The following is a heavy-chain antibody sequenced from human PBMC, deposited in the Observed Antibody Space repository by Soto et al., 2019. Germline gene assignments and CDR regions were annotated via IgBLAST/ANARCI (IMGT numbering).Heavy chain of an antibody. D-gene: IGHD3-22*01. V-gene: IGHV3-23*01. Sequence: EVQLLESGGGLVQPGGSLRLSCTPSGFTFSDYAMSWVRQAPGKGLEWVSTISGSGGLTYYADSVKGRFTISRDNSKRTLWLQMNSRRAEDTAVYYCAKISTYYYDISGYYFEYWGQGTLVTVSS. CDR1: GFTFSDYA. CDR2: ISGSGGLT. J-gene: IGHJ4*02. CDR3: AKISTYYYDISGYYFEY.